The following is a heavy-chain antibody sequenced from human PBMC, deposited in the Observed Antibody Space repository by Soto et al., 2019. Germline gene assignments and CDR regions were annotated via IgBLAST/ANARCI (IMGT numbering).Heavy chain of an antibody. J-gene: IGHJ4*02. CDR2: VNLNSGDT. CDR1: INSFTFYC. CDR3: ASSRISIAVAGETESSFDY. Sequence: AAEHCSCQPAINSFTFYCLHGVRRAPIHGLAWMGWVNLNSGDTNYTQKFQGWVTMTRDTSISTAYMELSRLRSDDTAVYYCASSRISIAVAGETESSFDYWGQGILVTVSS. V-gene: IGHV1-2*04. D-gene: IGHD6-19*01.